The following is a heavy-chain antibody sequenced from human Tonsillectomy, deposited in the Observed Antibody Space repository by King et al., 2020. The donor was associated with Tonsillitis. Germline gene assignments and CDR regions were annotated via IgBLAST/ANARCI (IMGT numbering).Heavy chain of an antibody. J-gene: IGHJ4*02. CDR3: TIRSRP. CDR2: IKSKTDGGTI. CDR1: GFPFTDAW. V-gene: IGHV3-15*01. D-gene: IGHD2-2*01. Sequence: VQLVESGGGLVKPGGSLRLSCAVSGFPFTDAWMSWVRQAPGKGLEWVSRIKSKTDGGTIDYAGSVKGRFTISRDDSKSTLYLQMDSLKPEDTAMYYCTIRSRPGGRGTLVTVSS.